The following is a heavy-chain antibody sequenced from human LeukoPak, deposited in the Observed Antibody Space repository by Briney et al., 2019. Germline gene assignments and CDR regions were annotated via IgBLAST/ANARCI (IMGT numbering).Heavy chain of an antibody. CDR2: ISAYNGNT. CDR1: GYTFTSYG. V-gene: IGHV1-18*01. D-gene: IGHD3-3*01. J-gene: IGHJ4*02. CDR3: ARGGAYDFWSGLTPYYFDY. Sequence: GASVNVSCKASGYTFTSYGISWVRQAPGQGLEWMGWISAYNGNTNYAQKLQGRVTMTTDTSTSTAYMELRSLRSDDTAVYYCARGGAYDFWSGLTPYYFDYWGQGTLVTVSS.